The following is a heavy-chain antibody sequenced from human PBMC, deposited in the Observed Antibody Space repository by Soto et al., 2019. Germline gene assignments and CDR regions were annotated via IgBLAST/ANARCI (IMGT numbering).Heavy chain of an antibody. CDR1: GGSISSGCYS. CDR2: MYYSGST. Sequence: SETLSLTCAVSGGSISSGCYSWSWIRQPPGKGLEWIGYMYYSGSTNYNPSLTGRVTISVDTSKNQFSLKLSSVTAADTAVYYCAREQGYYFDYWGQGTLVTVSS. J-gene: IGHJ4*02. CDR3: AREQGYYFDY. V-gene: IGHV4-61*01.